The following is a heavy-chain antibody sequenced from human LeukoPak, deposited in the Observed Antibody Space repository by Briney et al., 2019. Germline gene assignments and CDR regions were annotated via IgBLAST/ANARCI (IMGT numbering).Heavy chain of an antibody. D-gene: IGHD3-16*01. V-gene: IGHV3-30*02. Sequence: GGSLRLSCAASGFTFSSYGLHWVRQAPAKGLEWVSFLRFDGSSKYYVDSAQGRFTVSRDNPKNTLYLQMNSLRTEDTAVYFCAKTGERGEYYFDYWGQGTLVTVSS. J-gene: IGHJ4*02. CDR1: GFTFSSYG. CDR2: LRFDGSSK. CDR3: AKTGERGEYYFDY.